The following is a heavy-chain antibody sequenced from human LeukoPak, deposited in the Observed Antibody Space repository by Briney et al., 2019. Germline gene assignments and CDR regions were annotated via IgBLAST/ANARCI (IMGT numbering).Heavy chain of an antibody. CDR1: RFTFSGYA. V-gene: IGHV3-23*01. J-gene: IGHJ5*02. CDR2: IDASGVNT. CDR3: AEGSGSGWYGWFDP. D-gene: IGHD6-19*01. Sequence: PGGSLRLSCAASRFTFSGYAMYWVRQAPGKGLEWVSCIDASGVNTYYADSVKGRFTISRDNSRNTLYLQMNSLRAEDTAVYYCAEGSGSGWYGWFDPWGQGTLVTVSS.